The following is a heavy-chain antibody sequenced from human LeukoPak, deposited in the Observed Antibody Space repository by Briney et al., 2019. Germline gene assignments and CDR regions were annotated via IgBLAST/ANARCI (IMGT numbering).Heavy chain of an antibody. D-gene: IGHD3-10*01. J-gene: IGHJ6*02. CDR3: ARDYGVVRGPETNGRYYYGMDV. V-gene: IGHV1-18*01. Sequence: ASVKVSCKASGYTFTSYGISWVRQAPGQGLEWMGWISAYNGNTNYAQKLQGRVTMTTDTSTSTAYMELRSLRSDDTAVYYCARDYGVVRGPETNGRYYYGMDVWGQGTTVTVSS. CDR2: ISAYNGNT. CDR1: GYTFTSYG.